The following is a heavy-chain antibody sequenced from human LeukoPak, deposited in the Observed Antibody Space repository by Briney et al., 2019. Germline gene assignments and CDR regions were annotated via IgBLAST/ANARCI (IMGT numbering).Heavy chain of an antibody. J-gene: IGHJ4*02. V-gene: IGHV4-34*01. CDR2: INHSGST. Sequence: SETLSLTCTVSGGSISTYYWSWVRQPPGKGLEWIGEINHSGSTNYNPSLKSRVTISVDTSKNQFSLKLSSVTAADTAVYYCAREPFLGYCSGGSCYSSRGVLDYWGQGTLVTVSS. CDR1: GGSISTYY. D-gene: IGHD2-15*01. CDR3: AREPFLGYCSGGSCYSSRGVLDY.